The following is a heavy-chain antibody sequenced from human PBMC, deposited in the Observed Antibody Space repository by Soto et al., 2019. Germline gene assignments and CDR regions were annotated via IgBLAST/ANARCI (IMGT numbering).Heavy chain of an antibody. V-gene: IGHV1-69*13. Sequence: SVKVSCKASGGTFSSYAISWVRQAPGQGLEWMGGIIPIFGTANYAQKFQGRVTITADESTSTAYMELSSLRSEDTAVYYCARFSYYYDSSGYDYYYGMDVWGQGTTVTVSS. CDR3: ARFSYYYDSSGYDYYYGMDV. J-gene: IGHJ6*02. CDR2: IIPIFGTA. D-gene: IGHD3-22*01. CDR1: GGTFSSYA.